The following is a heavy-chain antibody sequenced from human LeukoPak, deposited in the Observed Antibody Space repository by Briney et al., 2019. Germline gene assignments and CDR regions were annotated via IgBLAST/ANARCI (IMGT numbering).Heavy chain of an antibody. CDR1: GGSISNYY. D-gene: IGHD1-1*01. V-gene: IGHV4-59*01. J-gene: IGHJ6*02. CDR2: IYYSGST. CDR3: ARGFSVWTGYYYYYGMDV. Sequence: KPSEILSLTSSVSGGSISNYYWSWIRQPPGMGLEWIGNIYYSGSTDYNPSLKSPVTMSVDTSKNQFSLKMSSVTAADTAVYYCARGFSVWTGYYYYYGMDVWGLGTTVTVSS.